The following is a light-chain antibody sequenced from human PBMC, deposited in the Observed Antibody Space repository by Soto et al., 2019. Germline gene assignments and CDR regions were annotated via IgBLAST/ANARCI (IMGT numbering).Light chain of an antibody. J-gene: IGLJ1*01. CDR2: DVS. V-gene: IGLV2-11*01. CDR3: SSYAGSYTYV. Sequence: QSALTQPRSVSGSPGQSVTISCTGSSSDVGGYNYVSWYQQHPGKAPKVMIYDVSKRPSGVPDRFSGSKSGNTASLTISGLQADDEADYYCSSYAGSYTYVFGTGTKLTVL. CDR1: SSDVGGYNY.